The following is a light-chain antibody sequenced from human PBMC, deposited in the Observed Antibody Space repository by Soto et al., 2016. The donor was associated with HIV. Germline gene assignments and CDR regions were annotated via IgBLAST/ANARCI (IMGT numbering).Light chain of an antibody. V-gene: IGLV3-1*01. CDR3: QAWDSRTVV. CDR2: QDT. J-gene: IGLJ2*01. CDR1: KLENKY. Sequence: SYELTQPPSVSVSPGQTASITCSGDKLENKYVFWYRQRPGQSPVLVIFQDTRRPSGIPERSSGSNSGNTATLAISGTQAMDEADYYCQAWDSRTVVFGGGTKLTVL.